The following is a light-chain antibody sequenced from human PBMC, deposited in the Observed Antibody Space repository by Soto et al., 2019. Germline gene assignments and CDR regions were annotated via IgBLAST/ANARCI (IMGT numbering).Light chain of an antibody. Sequence: DIQMTQSPLSLSASVGDRVTITCRASQSISSWLAWYQQKPGKAPKLLIYDASSLESGVPSRFSGSGSGTEFTLTISSLQPDDFATYYCQQYNSYPYTFGQGTKVDIK. V-gene: IGKV1-5*01. CDR2: DAS. J-gene: IGKJ1*01. CDR3: QQYNSYPYT. CDR1: QSISSW.